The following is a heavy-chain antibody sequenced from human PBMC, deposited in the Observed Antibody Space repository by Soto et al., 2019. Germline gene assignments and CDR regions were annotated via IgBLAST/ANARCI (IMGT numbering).Heavy chain of an antibody. CDR3: ATRQQLPIYYYGMDV. CDR1: GGTFSRYG. CDR2: IIPIFGTA. J-gene: IGHJ6*02. Sequence: QVQLVQSGAEVKKPGSSVKVSCKASGGTFSRYGIIWVRQAPGQGLEWMGGIIPIFGTANYAQKFQGRVTITADESTSTAYMELSSLRSEDTAVYYCATRQQLPIYYYGMDVWGHGTTVTVSS. V-gene: IGHV1-69*12. D-gene: IGHD6-13*01.